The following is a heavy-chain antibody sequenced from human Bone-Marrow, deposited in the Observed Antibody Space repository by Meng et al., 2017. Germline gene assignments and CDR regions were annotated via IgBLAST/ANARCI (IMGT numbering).Heavy chain of an antibody. CDR1: GLTFSNAW. J-gene: IGHJ4*02. CDR2: IKSKTDGETP. CDR3: NWNDFGDY. D-gene: IGHD1-1*01. Sequence: VPLVESGGGLVRPGGLLRLPCAASGLTFSNAWMSWVRKAPGRGLEWVARIKSKTDGETPDYAAPVKGRFTISRDDSKNTLYLQMHSLKTEDTAVYYCNWNDFGDYWGQGALVTVPS. V-gene: IGHV3-15*01.